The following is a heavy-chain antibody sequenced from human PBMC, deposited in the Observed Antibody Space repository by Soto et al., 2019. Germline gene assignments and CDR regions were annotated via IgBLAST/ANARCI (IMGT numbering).Heavy chain of an antibody. CDR3: ARGHCSSTSCYPDY. CDR1: GYTFTGYY. V-gene: IGHV1-2*02. J-gene: IGHJ4*02. D-gene: IGHD2-2*01. CDR2: INPNSGGT. Sequence: GASVKVSCKASGYTFTGYYMHWVRQAPGQGLEWMGWINPNSGGTNYAQKFQGRVTMTRDTSISTAYMELSRLRSDDTAVYYCARGHCSSTSCYPDYWGRGTLVTVSS.